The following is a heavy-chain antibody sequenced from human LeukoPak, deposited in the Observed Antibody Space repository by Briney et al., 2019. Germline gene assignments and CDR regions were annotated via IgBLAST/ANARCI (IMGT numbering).Heavy chain of an antibody. CDR1: GFHFTTYG. J-gene: IGHJ4*02. D-gene: IGHD1-26*01. CDR2: ISATSSNI. Sequence: PGGSLRLSCEASGFHFTTYGMTWVRQAPGKGLEWVSSISATSSNIYYADPVRGRFTISRDNAKNSLYLQMNSLTAEDTAVYYCARDQSELLKGWYYFDDWGQGALVTVSP. V-gene: IGHV3-21*01. CDR3: ARDQSELLKGWYYFDD.